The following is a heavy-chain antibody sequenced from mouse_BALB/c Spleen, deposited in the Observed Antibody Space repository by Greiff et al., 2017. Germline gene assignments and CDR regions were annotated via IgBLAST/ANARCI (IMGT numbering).Heavy chain of an antibody. CDR2: INSNGGST. Sequence: EVQLVESGGGLVQPGGSLKLSCAASGFTFSSYCMSWVRQTPDKRLELVATINSNGGSTYYPDSMKGRFTISRDNAKNTLYLQMSSLKSEDTAMYYCARDDYAMDYWGQGTSVTVSS. D-gene: IGHD2-4*01. CDR1: GFTFSSYC. V-gene: IGHV5-6-3*01. J-gene: IGHJ4*01. CDR3: ARDDYAMDY.